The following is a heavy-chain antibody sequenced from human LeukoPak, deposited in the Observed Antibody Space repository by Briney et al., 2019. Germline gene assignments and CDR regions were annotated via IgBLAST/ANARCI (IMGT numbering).Heavy chain of an antibody. CDR3: ARDSAGNDY. J-gene: IGHJ4*02. Sequence: PGGSLILCCAAPGFTFSTYWMSWVRQAPGKGLEWVANIKQDGSEKYYVDSVKGRFTISRDNAKNSLYLQMNSLRAEDTAMYYCARDSAGNDYWGQGTLVTVSS. D-gene: IGHD6-13*01. CDR2: IKQDGSEK. CDR1: GFTFSTYW. V-gene: IGHV3-7*01.